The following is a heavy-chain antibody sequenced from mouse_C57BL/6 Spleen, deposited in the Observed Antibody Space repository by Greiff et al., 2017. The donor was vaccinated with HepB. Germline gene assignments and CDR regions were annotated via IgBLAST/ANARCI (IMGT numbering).Heavy chain of an antibody. J-gene: IGHJ3*01. V-gene: IGHV1-80*01. CDR2: IYPGDGDT. D-gene: IGHD2-2*01. CDR1: GYAFSSYW. CDR3: ARRGLSMVTTGFAY. Sequence: QVQLQQSGAELVKPGASVKISCKASGYAFSSYWMNWVKQRPGKGLEWIGQIYPGDGDTNYNGKFKGKATLTADKSSSTAYMQLSSLTSEDSAVYFCARRGLSMVTTGFAYWGQGTLVTVSA.